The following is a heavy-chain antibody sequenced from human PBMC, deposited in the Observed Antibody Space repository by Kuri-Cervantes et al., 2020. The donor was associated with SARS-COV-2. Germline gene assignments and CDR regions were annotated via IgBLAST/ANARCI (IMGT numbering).Heavy chain of an antibody. CDR3: ARDPQRYFDWLLFYYYYGMDV. CDR2: ISYDGSNK. Sequence: GGSLRLSCAASGFTFSSYAMHWVRQAPGKGLEWMAVISYDGSNKYYADYVKGRFTISRDNSKNTLYLQMNSLRAEDTAVHYCARDPQRYFDWLLFYYYYGMDVWGQGTTVTVSS. J-gene: IGHJ6*02. D-gene: IGHD3-9*01. CDR1: GFTFSSYA. V-gene: IGHV3-30-3*01.